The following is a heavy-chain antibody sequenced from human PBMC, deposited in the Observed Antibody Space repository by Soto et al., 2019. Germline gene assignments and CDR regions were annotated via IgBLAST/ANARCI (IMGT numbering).Heavy chain of an antibody. CDR1: GYTFTSYD. Sequence: ASVKVSCKASGYTFTSYDINWVRQATGQGLEWMGWMNPNSGNTGYAQKFQGRVTMTRNTSISTAYMELSSLRSEDTAVYYCARGVFNFGVGHASGMTVGAEGTTFPV. CDR3: ARGVFNFGVGHASGMTV. D-gene: IGHD3-3*01. CDR2: MNPNSGNT. V-gene: IGHV1-8*01. J-gene: IGHJ6*02.